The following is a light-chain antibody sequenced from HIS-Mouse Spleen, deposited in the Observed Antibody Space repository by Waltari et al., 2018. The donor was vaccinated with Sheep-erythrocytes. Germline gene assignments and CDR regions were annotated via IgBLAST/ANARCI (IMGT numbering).Light chain of an antibody. J-gene: IGLJ2*01. V-gene: IGLV2-23*01. CDR1: SSDVGSYNL. CDR3: CSYAGSSTLV. Sequence: QSALTQPASVSGSPGQSITISCTGTSSDVGSYNLVSWYQQHPGKAPKLRIYEASKRPAGVSDLFSGSKSGNTASLTISGLQAEDEADYYCCSYAGSSTLVFGGGTKLTVL. CDR2: EAS.